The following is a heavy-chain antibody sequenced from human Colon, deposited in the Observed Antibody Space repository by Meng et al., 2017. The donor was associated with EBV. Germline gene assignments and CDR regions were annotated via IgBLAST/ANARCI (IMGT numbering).Heavy chain of an antibody. CDR3: ARVGAYCGGDCYHPR. CDR1: GGALSSRNV. CDR2: IYHSGST. J-gene: IGHJ4*02. Sequence: HVEQQEQGPAGVEPSATPSLPCAVLGGALSSRNVWSWVRQPPGKWLEWIGEIYHSGSTNYNPSLKSRVTISVDESKNQFSLRLSSVTAADTAVYYCARVGAYCGGDCYHPRWGQGTLVTVSS. D-gene: IGHD2-21*02. V-gene: IGHV4-4*02.